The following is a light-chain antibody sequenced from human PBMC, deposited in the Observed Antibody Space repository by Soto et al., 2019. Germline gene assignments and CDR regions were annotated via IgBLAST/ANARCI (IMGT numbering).Light chain of an antibody. Sequence: EIVMTQSPATLSVSPGERATLSCRASQSISSDLAWYQQKPGQAPRLLIYGASTRATGIPARFSGRGSGTEFTLTVSSLQSEDFAVYYCQQYNTWPSFGQGTKVEIK. CDR2: GAS. CDR1: QSISSD. CDR3: QQYNTWPS. J-gene: IGKJ1*01. V-gene: IGKV3-15*01.